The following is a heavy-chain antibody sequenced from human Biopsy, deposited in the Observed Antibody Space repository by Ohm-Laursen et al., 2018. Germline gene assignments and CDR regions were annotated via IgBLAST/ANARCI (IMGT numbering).Heavy chain of an antibody. CDR3: ARAPFGSGSYSEFDY. J-gene: IGHJ4*02. D-gene: IGHD3-22*01. CDR1: GFIFSTYT. CDR2: IKKDGSEK. V-gene: IGHV3-7*01. Sequence: SLRLSCTASGFIFSTYTMSWVRQAPGKGLEWVATIKKDGSEKYYVDSVKGRFTISRDNSKSSLSLQMNSLRGEDTAVYYCARAPFGSGSYSEFDYWGQGSLVTVSS.